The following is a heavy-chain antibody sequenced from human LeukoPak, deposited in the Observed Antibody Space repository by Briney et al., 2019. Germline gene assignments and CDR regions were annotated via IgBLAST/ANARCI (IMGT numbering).Heavy chain of an antibody. CDR1: GGTFSSYA. V-gene: IGHV1-69*13. J-gene: IGHJ4*02. CDR3: ARSFPLNWGIIRY. Sequence: ASVTVSCKASGGTFSSYAISWVRQAPGQGLEWMGGIIPIFGTANYAQKFQGRVTITADESTSTAYMELSSLRSEDTAVYYCARSFPLNWGIIRYWGQGTLVTVSS. D-gene: IGHD3-10*01. CDR2: IIPIFGTA.